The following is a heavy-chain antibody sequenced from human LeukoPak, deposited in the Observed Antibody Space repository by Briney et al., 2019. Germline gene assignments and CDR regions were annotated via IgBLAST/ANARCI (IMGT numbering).Heavy chain of an antibody. CDR3: ARLGATGDYFDY. D-gene: IGHD1-26*01. V-gene: IGHV3-7*01. CDR2: IKQDGSEK. J-gene: IGHJ4*02. CDR1: GFTFRRYW. Sequence: GGSLRLSCAASGFTFRRYWMSWVRQAPGKGLEWVANIKQDGSEKYYVDSVKGRFTISRDNAKNSLYLQMNSLRAEDTAVYYCARLGATGDYFDYWGQGTLVTVSS.